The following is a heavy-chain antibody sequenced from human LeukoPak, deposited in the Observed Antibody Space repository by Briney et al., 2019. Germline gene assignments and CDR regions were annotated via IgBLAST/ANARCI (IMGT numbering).Heavy chain of an antibody. Sequence: GGSLRLSCAASGFTFSSYWMHWVRQAPGKGLVWVSRIKGDGSTTSYADSVKGRFTISRDNAKNTLYLQTNSLRAEDTAVYYCGRGDYVGDYWGQGTLVTVSS. D-gene: IGHD4-17*01. CDR3: GRGDYVGDY. J-gene: IGHJ4*02. V-gene: IGHV3-74*01. CDR2: IKGDGSTT. CDR1: GFTFSSYW.